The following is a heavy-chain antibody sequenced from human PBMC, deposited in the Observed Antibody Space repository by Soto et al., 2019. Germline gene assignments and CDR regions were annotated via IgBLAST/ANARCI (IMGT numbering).Heavy chain of an antibody. CDR3: EVFREVNYYYMDV. J-gene: IGHJ6*03. Sequence: VSVKVSCKVSGYTLTELSMHWVRQAPGKGLEWMGGFDPEDGETIYAQKFRGRVTMTEDTSTDTAYMELSSLRSEDTAVYYCEVFREVNYYYMDVWGKGTTVTVSS. CDR1: GYTLTELS. D-gene: IGHD4-4*01. V-gene: IGHV1-24*01. CDR2: FDPEDGET.